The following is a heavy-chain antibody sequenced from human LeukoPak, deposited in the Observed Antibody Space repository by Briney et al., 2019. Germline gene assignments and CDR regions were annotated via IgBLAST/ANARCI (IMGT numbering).Heavy chain of an antibody. V-gene: IGHV1-69*05. CDR3: ARDGPNLMANDAFDI. CDR1: GGTLSSYA. Sequence: SVKVSCKASGGTLSSYAISWVRQAPGQGLEWMGRIIPIFGTANYAQKFQGRVTITTDESTSTAYMELSSLRSEDTAVYYCARDGPNLMANDAFDIWGQGTMVTVSS. J-gene: IGHJ3*02. CDR2: IIPIFGTA. D-gene: IGHD5-24*01.